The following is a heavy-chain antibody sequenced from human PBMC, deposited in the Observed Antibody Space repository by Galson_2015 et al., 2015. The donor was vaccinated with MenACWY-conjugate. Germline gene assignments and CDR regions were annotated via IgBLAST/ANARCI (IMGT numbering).Heavy chain of an antibody. J-gene: IGHJ4*02. D-gene: IGHD3-22*01. CDR1: GFTFSHYG. Sequence: SLRLSCAASGFTFSHYGMHWVRQAPGKGLEWVTVISYDGNNKYYADSVKGRFTISRDNSKNTVSLQMNGLTTEDTAVYFCARVLSSGMTRHFDFWGQGTLVAVSS. CDR2: ISYDGNNK. CDR3: ARVLSSGMTRHFDF. V-gene: IGHV3-30*03.